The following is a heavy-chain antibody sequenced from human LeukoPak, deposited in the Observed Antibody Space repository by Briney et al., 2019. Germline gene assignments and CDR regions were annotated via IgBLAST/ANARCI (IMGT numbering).Heavy chain of an antibody. CDR3: AKTYPLYGDYFEYYFDY. Sequence: GGSLRLSCAASGFTFSSYAMSWVRQAPGKGLEWVSAISGSGGSTYYADSVKGRFTISRDNSKNTLYLQMNSLRAEDTVVYYCAKTYPLYGDYFEYYFDYWGQGTLVTVSS. V-gene: IGHV3-23*01. D-gene: IGHD4-17*01. CDR2: ISGSGGST. CDR1: GFTFSSYA. J-gene: IGHJ4*02.